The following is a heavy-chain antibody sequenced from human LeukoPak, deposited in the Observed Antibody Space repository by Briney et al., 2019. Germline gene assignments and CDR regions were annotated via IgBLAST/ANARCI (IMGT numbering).Heavy chain of an antibody. CDR1: GLSFSNAW. D-gene: IGHD4-17*01. J-gene: IGHJ6*02. V-gene: IGHV3-15*01. CDR2: VKSKTDGGTT. CDR3: TTAGDYFYYGMDV. Sequence: GGSLRLSCAASGLSFSNAWMSWVRQAPGKGLEWVGRVKSKTDGGTTDDAAPVKGRFTISRDDSKNTLYLQMNSLKIEDTAVYYCTTAGDYFYYGMDVWGQGTTVTVSS.